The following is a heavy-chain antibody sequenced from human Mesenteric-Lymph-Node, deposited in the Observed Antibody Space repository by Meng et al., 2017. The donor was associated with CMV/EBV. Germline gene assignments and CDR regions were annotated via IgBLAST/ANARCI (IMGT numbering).Heavy chain of an antibody. D-gene: IGHD3-3*01. CDR3: ARVGDESVDYGTDY. CDR2: ISRSGST. J-gene: IGHJ4*02. V-gene: IGHV4-4*02. CDR1: GGSISSDYW. Sequence: VSGGSISSDYWWSWVRQPPGKGLEWIGEISRSGSTNYSPSLNSRVTISVDKSKNQFSLRLSSVTAADTAVYYCARVGDESVDYGTDYWGQGTLVTVSS.